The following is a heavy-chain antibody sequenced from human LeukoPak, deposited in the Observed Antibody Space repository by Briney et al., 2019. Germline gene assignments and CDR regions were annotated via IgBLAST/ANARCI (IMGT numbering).Heavy chain of an antibody. V-gene: IGHV3-30*03. CDR3: ARDQFTNGGKKDY. D-gene: IGHD2-2*01. CDR1: GFTFSSYG. J-gene: IGHJ4*02. CDR2: ISYDGSNK. Sequence: PGGSLRLSCAASGFTFSSYGMHWVRQAPGKGLEWVAVISYDGSNKYYADSVKGRFTISRDNSKNTLHLQMNSLRAEDTAVYYCARDQFTNGGKKDYWGQGTLVTVSS.